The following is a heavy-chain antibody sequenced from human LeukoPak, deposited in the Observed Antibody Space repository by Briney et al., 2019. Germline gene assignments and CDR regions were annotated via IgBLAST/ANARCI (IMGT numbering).Heavy chain of an antibody. CDR2: ISRGGTT. CDR1: GFTVSSNY. V-gene: IGHV3-53*01. D-gene: IGHD3-22*01. J-gene: IGHJ3*02. CDR3: ARDSSYYDSSALDAFDI. Sequence: GGSLRLSCAASGFTVSSNYMNWVRQAPGKGLEWVSVISRGGTTYYADSVKGRFTISRDNPKNTLYLQMNSLRAEDTAVYYCARDSSYYDSSALDAFDIWGQGTMVTVSS.